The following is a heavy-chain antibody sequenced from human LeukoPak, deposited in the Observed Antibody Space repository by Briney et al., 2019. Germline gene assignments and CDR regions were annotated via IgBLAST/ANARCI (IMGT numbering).Heavy chain of an antibody. CDR3: ARGRIVVVPAATYYYGMDV. CDR1: GGSFSGYY. D-gene: IGHD2-2*01. J-gene: IGHJ6*02. V-gene: IGHV4-34*01. CDR2: INHSGST. Sequence: PSETLSLTCAVYGGSFSGYYWSWIRQPPGKGLEWIGEINHSGSTNYNPSLKSRVTISVDTSKNQFSLKLSSVTAADTAVYYCARGRIVVVPAATYYYGMDVWGQGTTVTVSS.